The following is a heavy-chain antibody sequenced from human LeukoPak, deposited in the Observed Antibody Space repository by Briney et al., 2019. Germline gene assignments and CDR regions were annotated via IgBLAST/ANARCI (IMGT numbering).Heavy chain of an antibody. CDR2: ISYDGSNK. CDR1: GFTFSSYW. J-gene: IGHJ4*02. Sequence: GGSLRLSCAASGFTFSSYWMSWVRQAPGKGLEWVAVISYDGSNKYYADSVKGRFTISRDNSKNTLYLQMNSLRAEDTAVYYCAKDPGRRWLQVSFDYWGQGTLVTVSS. CDR3: AKDPGRRWLQVSFDY. V-gene: IGHV3-30*18. D-gene: IGHD5-24*01.